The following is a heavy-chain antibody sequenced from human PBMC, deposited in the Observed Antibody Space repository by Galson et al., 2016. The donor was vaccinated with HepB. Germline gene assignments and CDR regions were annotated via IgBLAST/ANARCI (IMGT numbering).Heavy chain of an antibody. CDR2: MNSDGSTT. V-gene: IGHV3-48*02. Sequence: SLRLSCATSGFKFTHYSINWVRQAPGKGLEWVSYMNSDGSTTYHADSVKGRFTISRDTARNSVSLQMNSLRDEDTAIYYCVRAEDYYYGSSGYYPHHFDSWGQGTLVTVSS. CDR3: VRAEDYYYGSSGYYPHHFDS. D-gene: IGHD3-22*01. CDR1: GFKFTHYS. J-gene: IGHJ4*02.